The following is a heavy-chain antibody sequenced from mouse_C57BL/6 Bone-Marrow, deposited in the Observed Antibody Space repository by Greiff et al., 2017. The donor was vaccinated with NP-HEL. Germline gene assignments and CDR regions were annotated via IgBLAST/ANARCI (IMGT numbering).Heavy chain of an antibody. CDR3: ARAYYGSSYVNWYFDV. D-gene: IGHD1-1*01. CDR2: IYPSDSET. Sequence: VQLQQSGAELVRPGSSVKLSCKASGYTFTSYWMDWVKQRPGQGLEWIGNIYPSDSETHYNQKFKDKATLTVDKSSSTAYMQLSSLTSEDSAVYYCARAYYGSSYVNWYFDVWGTGTTVTVSS. V-gene: IGHV1-61*01. J-gene: IGHJ1*03. CDR1: GYTFTSYW.